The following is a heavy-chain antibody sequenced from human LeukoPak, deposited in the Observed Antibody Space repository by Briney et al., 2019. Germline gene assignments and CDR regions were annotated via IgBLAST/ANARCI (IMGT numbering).Heavy chain of an antibody. CDR2: ISGSGGST. Sequence: GGSLRLPCAASGFTFSSYAMSWVRQAPGKGLEWVSGISGSGGSTSYADSVKGRFTISRDNSKNTLYLQMNSLRGEDTAVYYCAKVRVDWLGPIDYWGQGTLATVSS. D-gene: IGHD3-9*01. CDR3: AKVRVDWLGPIDY. V-gene: IGHV3-23*01. CDR1: GFTFSSYA. J-gene: IGHJ4*02.